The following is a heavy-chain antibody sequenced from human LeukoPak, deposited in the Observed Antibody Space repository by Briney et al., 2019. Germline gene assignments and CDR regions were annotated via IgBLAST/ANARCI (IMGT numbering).Heavy chain of an antibody. Sequence: PGGSLRLSCTASGFSFSGHWMHWARQLPGKGLVWVSRISPTGSTTSYADSVKGRFTVSRDNAKNTLYLQVNNLRAEDTAVYYCARGRYYLDSWGQGTLVTVSS. V-gene: IGHV3-74*01. CDR1: GFSFSGHW. CDR2: ISPTGSTT. J-gene: IGHJ4*02. CDR3: ARGRYYLDS.